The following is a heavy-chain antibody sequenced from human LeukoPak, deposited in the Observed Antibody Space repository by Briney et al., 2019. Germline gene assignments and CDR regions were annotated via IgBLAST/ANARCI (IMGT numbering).Heavy chain of an antibody. CDR1: GYTFTTYG. Sequence: ASVKVSCKASGYTFTTYGISWVRQAPGQGLEWMGWISGYNGNTNYAQKFQDRVSMTRDTSISTTYMHLSRLRSADTAVYYCARSPHILTGENFDYWGQGTLPTVSS. CDR3: ARSPHILTGENFDY. CDR2: ISGYNGNT. J-gene: IGHJ4*02. V-gene: IGHV1-18*01. D-gene: IGHD3-9*01.